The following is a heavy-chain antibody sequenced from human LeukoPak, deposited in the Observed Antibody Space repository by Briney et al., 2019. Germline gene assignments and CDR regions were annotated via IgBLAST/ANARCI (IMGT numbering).Heavy chain of an antibody. CDR1: GFTFDDYA. CDR2: ISGSGHDI. Sequence: PGGSLRLSCAASGFTFDDYAMRWVRQGPGKGLEWVAYISGSGHDINYSESAKGRFTISRDNAKNSLYLQMNSLRAEDTAVYYCARGGAVADHNWFDPWGQGTLVTVSS. CDR3: ARGGAVADHNWFDP. J-gene: IGHJ5*02. V-gene: IGHV3-11*04. D-gene: IGHD6-19*01.